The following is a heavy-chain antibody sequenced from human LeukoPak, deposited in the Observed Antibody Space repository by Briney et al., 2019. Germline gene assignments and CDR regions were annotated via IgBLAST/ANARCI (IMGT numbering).Heavy chain of an antibody. CDR2: IYTSGST. V-gene: IGHV4-4*07. CDR1: GGSISIYY. Sequence: PSETLSLTCTVSGGSISIYYWSRIRQPAGKGLEWIGRIYTSGSTNYNPSLRSRVTMSADTSKNQFFLKLSSVTAADTAVYYCARTTITISSGGFDYWGQGTLVTVSS. CDR3: ARTTITISSGGFDY. J-gene: IGHJ4*02. D-gene: IGHD3-9*01.